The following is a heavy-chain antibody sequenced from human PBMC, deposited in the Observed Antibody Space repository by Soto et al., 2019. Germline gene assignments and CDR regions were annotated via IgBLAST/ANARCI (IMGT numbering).Heavy chain of an antibody. Sequence: QVQLVQSGPEVKKPRASVKVSCKASGYTLTTYGITWVRQAPGQGLEWMGWIRVHNGNTNYAQKVQGRVTMTTDTSTNRAYMELRSLTSDGTAVYYCARVFTGMYSHGLVIWGQGTMVTVSS. CDR3: ARVFTGMYSHGLVI. V-gene: IGHV1-18*01. CDR2: IRVHNGNT. CDR1: GYTLTTYG. J-gene: IGHJ3*02. D-gene: IGHD3-9*01.